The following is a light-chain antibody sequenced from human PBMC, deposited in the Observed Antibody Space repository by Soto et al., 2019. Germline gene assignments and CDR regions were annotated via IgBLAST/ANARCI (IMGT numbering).Light chain of an antibody. V-gene: IGLV1-47*01. Sequence: VLTQPPSASGTPGQTVTISCSGRFSNIGSNFIYWYQQLPGTAPKLLIYRNNERPSGVPDRFSASKSGTSASLAISGLRSEDEADYHCAAWDDSLSGVVFGGGTKVTVL. J-gene: IGLJ3*02. CDR3: AAWDDSLSGVV. CDR2: RNN. CDR1: FSNIGSNF.